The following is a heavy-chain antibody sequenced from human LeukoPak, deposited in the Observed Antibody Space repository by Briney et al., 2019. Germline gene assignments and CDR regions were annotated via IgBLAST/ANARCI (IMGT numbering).Heavy chain of an antibody. D-gene: IGHD1-26*01. Sequence: PGRSLRLSCAASGFTFSSYAMHWVRQAPGKGLEWVAVISYDGSNKYYADSVKGRFTISRDNSKNTLYLQMNSLRAEDTAVYYCAKFPYRGSYYFCDYWGQGTLVTVSS. V-gene: IGHV3-30-3*02. CDR3: AKFPYRGSYYFCDY. CDR2: ISYDGSNK. J-gene: IGHJ4*02. CDR1: GFTFSSYA.